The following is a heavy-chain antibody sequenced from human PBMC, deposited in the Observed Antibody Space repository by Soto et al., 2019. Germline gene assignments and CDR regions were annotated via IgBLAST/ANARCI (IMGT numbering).Heavy chain of an antibody. J-gene: IGHJ4*02. D-gene: IGHD6-19*01. V-gene: IGHV3-7*01. CDR2: IKQNGSEK. CDR1: GFTFSRFW. CDR3: ARALCSETDEL. Sequence: EVQLVESGGGLVQPGGSLRLSCAASGFTFSRFWMSWVRQAPGKGLEWVANIKQNGSEKYYVDSVKGRFTISRDNAKNSLYLQMNSLRAEETAVYYCARALCSETDELWGQGTLVTVSS.